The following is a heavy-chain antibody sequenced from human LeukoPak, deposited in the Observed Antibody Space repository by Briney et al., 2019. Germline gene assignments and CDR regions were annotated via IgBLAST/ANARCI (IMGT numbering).Heavy chain of an antibody. J-gene: IGHJ6*02. CDR3: ARAPLDYGYDSYYYGMDL. Sequence: SETLSLTCTVSGGSISSYYWSWIRQPPGKGLEWIGYISYSGSTHYNPSLRGRVTISGDTSRNQFSLQLSSVTAADTAVYFCARAPLDYGYDSYYYGMDLWGQGTTVTVSS. D-gene: IGHD5-18*01. CDR2: ISYSGST. CDR1: GGSISSYY. V-gene: IGHV4-59*08.